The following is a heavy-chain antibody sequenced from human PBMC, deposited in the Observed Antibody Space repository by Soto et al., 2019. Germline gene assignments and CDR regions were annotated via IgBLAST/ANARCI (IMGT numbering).Heavy chain of an antibody. V-gene: IGHV3-48*03. CDR1: GFTFSSYE. D-gene: IGHD3-3*01. CDR2: ISSSSSTI. J-gene: IGHJ6*02. Sequence: EVQLVESGGGLVQPGGSLRLSCAASGFTFSSYEMNWVHQAPGKGLEWVSYISSSSSTIYYADSVKGRFTISRDNAKNSLYLQMNSLRDEDTAVYYCAREATYYDFWSGPYYYGMDVWGQGTTVTVSS. CDR3: AREATYYDFWSGPYYYGMDV.